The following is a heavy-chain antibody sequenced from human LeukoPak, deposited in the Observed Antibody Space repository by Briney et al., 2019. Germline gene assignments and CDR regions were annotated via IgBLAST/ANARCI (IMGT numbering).Heavy chain of an antibody. CDR3: AREYCTNGVCYTRRHYYYYGMDV. V-gene: IGHV3-7*01. CDR1: GFTFSSYW. Sequence: GGSLRLSCAASGFTFSSYWMSWVRQAPGKGLEWVANIKQDGSEKYYVASVKGRFTISRDNAKNSLYLQMNSLRAEDTAVYYCAREYCTNGVCYTRRHYYYYGMDVWGQGTTVTVSS. J-gene: IGHJ6*02. CDR2: IKQDGSEK. D-gene: IGHD2-8*01.